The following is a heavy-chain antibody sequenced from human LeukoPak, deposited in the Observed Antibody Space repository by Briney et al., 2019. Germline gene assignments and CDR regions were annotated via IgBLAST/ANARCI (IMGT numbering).Heavy chain of an antibody. CDR2: FDPEDGET. CDR1: GYTLTELS. CDR3: ATVKIAAPPDAFDI. Sequence: ASVKVSCKVSGYTLTELSMHWARQAPGKGLEWMGGFDPEDGETIYAQKFQGRVTMTEDTSTDTAYMELSSLRSEDTAVYYCATVKIAAPPDAFDIWGQGTMVTVSS. V-gene: IGHV1-24*01. D-gene: IGHD6-6*01. J-gene: IGHJ3*02.